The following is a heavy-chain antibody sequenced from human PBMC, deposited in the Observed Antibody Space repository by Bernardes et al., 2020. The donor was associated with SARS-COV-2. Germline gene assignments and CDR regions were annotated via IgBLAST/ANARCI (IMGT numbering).Heavy chain of an antibody. J-gene: IGHJ3*02. Sequence: TLSLTCTVSGGSISSYYWSWIRQPAGKGLEWIGRIYTSGSTNYNPSLKSRVTMSVDTSKNQFSLKLSSVTAEDTAVYYCARVKSDFWSGYHAFDIWGQGTMVTVSS. V-gene: IGHV4-4*07. CDR2: IYTSGST. CDR1: GGSISSYY. D-gene: IGHD3-3*01. CDR3: ARVKSDFWSGYHAFDI.